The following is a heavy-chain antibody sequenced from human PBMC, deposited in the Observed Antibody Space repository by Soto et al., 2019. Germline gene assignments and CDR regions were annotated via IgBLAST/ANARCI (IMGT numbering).Heavy chain of an antibody. Sequence: ASVKVSCKASGYTITTYGISWVRQAPGQGLEWMGWINTYEGDTHYAQKLQGRVTMTTDASTNTAYLELRSLRSDDTAVYYCARDRGVAPPVAGNTHYYYYMDVWGKGTTVTVSS. CDR3: ARDRGVAPPVAGNTHYYYYMDV. CDR1: GYTITTYG. CDR2: INTYEGDT. D-gene: IGHD6-19*01. J-gene: IGHJ6*03. V-gene: IGHV1-18*01.